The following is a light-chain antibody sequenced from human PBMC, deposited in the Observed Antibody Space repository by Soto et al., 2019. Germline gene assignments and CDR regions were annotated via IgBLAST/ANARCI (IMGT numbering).Light chain of an antibody. CDR3: QQYGSSLRT. V-gene: IGKV3-20*01. J-gene: IGKJ1*01. CDR1: QSVSSSY. Sequence: EIVLTQPPGTLSLSPGERATLSCRVSQSVSSSYLAWYQQKPGQAPRLLIYGASSRATGIPDRFSGSGSGTDFTLTISRLEPEDFAVYYCQQYGSSLRTFGQGTKVDTK. CDR2: GAS.